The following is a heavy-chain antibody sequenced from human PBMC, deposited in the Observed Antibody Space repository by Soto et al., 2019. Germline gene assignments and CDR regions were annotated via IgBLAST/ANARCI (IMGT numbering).Heavy chain of an antibody. CDR3: ARHRIEVVWRGFDF. V-gene: IGHV4-4*02. Sequence: PSATLCLTCAVSGGSVNNSNGWSWVRQPPGKGLQWIGSSSYNGGTFYNPSLKGRVVISFDTSKKQSSLQVTSVTAADTAVYFCARHRIEVVWRGFDFWGQGSPVAV. CDR1: GGSVNNSNG. CDR2: SSYNGGT. D-gene: IGHD3-10*01. J-gene: IGHJ4*02.